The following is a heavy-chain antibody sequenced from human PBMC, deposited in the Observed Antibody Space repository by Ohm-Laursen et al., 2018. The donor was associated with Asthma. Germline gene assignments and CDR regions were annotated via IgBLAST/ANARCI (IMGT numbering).Heavy chain of an antibody. CDR1: GYTFTTYA. Sequence: ASVKVSCKASGYTFTTYAIHWVRQATGQGLEWMGWMNPNSGNTDFAQKFRGRVTMTRNTSISTAYMELISLRSDDTAIYYCARLGYGGNSGFDYWGQGTLVTVSS. CDR3: ARLGYGGNSGFDY. CDR2: MNPNSGNT. D-gene: IGHD4-23*01. V-gene: IGHV1-8*01. J-gene: IGHJ4*02.